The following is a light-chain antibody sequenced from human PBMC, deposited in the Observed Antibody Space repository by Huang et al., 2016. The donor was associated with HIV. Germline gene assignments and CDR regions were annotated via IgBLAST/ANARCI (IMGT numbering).Light chain of an antibody. CDR1: QSVSSN. CDR3: QQYNDWPPT. CDR2: GAS. Sequence: EKLMTQSPVTLSVSPGERATLSCRASQSVSSNLAWYQQKPGQAPRLLIYGASTGATGIPVRFSGSGYGTEFTLTISSLQSEDFAVYYCQQYNDWPPTFGQGTKVEI. J-gene: IGKJ1*01. V-gene: IGKV3-15*01.